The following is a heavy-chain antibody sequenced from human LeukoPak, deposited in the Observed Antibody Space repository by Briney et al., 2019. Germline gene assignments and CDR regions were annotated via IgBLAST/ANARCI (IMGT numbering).Heavy chain of an antibody. V-gene: IGHV1-8*01. Sequence: GASVKVSCKASGYTFTSYDINWVRQATGQGLEWMGWMNPNSGNTGYAQKFQGRVTMTTDTSTSTAYMELRSLRSDDTAVYYCARDLPGSGSSGWYGEGSFDYWGQGTLVTVSS. CDR1: GYTFTSYD. CDR3: ARDLPGSGSSGWYGEGSFDY. J-gene: IGHJ4*02. D-gene: IGHD6-19*01. CDR2: MNPNSGNT.